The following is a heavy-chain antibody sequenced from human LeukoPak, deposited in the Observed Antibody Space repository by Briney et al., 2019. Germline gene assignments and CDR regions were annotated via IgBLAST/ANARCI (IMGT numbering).Heavy chain of an antibody. V-gene: IGHV1-69*13. D-gene: IGHD2-2*01. CDR2: IIPIFGTA. Sequence: VASVKVSCKASGGTFSSYAISWVRQAPGQGLEWMGGIIPIFGTANYAQKFQGRVTITADESTSTAYMELSSLRSEDTAVYYCARDRCSSTSCYNWFDPWGQGTLVTVSS. CDR1: GGTFSSYA. CDR3: ARDRCSSTSCYNWFDP. J-gene: IGHJ5*02.